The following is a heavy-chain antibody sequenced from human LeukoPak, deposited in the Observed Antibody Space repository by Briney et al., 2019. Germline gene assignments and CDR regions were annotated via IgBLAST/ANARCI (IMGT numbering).Heavy chain of an antibody. CDR1: GFTVSTNY. V-gene: IGHV3-53*01. J-gene: IGHJ5*02. CDR2: IYSGGGGTT. Sequence: PGGSLRLSCAASGFTVSTNYMTWVRQAPGKGLEWVSVIYSGGGGTTHYADSVKGRFTISRDNSKNTVSLQMNSLTAEDTAIYYCARDNGLNRFDPWGQGTLVTVSS. CDR3: ARDNGLNRFDP.